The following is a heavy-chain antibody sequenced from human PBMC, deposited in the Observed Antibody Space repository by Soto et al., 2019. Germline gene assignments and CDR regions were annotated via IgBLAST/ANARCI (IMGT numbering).Heavy chain of an antibody. CDR3: AKGMYYYDSSGYRLFDY. V-gene: IGHV3-23*01. CDR1: GFTFRNYA. Sequence: GGSLRLSCAASGFTFRNYAMNWVRQAPGKGLEWVSGISVSGGSTYYADSVKGRFTVSRDNSRNTVFLQMNSLRAEDTAVYFCAKGMYYYDSSGYRLFDYWGQGTLVTVSS. D-gene: IGHD3-22*01. J-gene: IGHJ4*02. CDR2: ISVSGGST.